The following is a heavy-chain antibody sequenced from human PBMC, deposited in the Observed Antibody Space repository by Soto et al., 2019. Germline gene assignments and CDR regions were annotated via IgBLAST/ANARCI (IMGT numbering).Heavy chain of an antibody. D-gene: IGHD6-13*01. CDR2: MNPNSGNT. CDR1: GYTFTSYD. V-gene: IGHV1-8*01. Sequence: QVQLVQSGAEVKKPGASVKVSCKASGYTFTSYDINWVRQATGQGLEWMGWMNPNSGNTGYVQKFQGRVTMTRNTSISTAYMELSSLRSEDTAVYYCARGNLAADPYGMDVWGQGTTVTVSS. J-gene: IGHJ6*02. CDR3: ARGNLAADPYGMDV.